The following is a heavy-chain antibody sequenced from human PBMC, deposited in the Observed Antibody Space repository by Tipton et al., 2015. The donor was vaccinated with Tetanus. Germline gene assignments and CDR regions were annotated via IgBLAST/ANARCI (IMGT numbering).Heavy chain of an antibody. V-gene: IGHV5-51*01. CDR3: ASHWSKAFASSFDP. CDR1: GYSFTHYW. J-gene: IGHJ5*02. Sequence: QLVQSGAEVRKPGESLKISCKTSGYSFTHYWIGWVRQRPGRGLEWMGIIWPGDSTARYSPSFQGHVTISVDKSATTTYLHWNTLKASDTATYYCASHWSKAFASSFDPWGQGTLVIVSS. CDR2: IWPGDSTA. D-gene: IGHD6-13*01.